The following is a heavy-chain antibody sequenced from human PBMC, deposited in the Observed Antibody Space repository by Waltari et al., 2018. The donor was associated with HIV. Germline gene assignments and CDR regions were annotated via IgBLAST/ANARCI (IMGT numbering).Heavy chain of an antibody. V-gene: IGHV3-53*02. J-gene: IGHJ6*02. CDR3: AREGSRGWRSDMDV. Sequence: EVQLVETGGGLIQPGGSLRLSCAASGFTVSSNYMSWVRQAPGKGLGWVSIIYSGGSTYYADTVKGRFTISRDSSKNTVYLQMNSLRAEDTAVYYCAREGSRGWRSDMDVWGQGTTVTVSS. CDR1: GFTVSSNY. D-gene: IGHD6-19*01. CDR2: IYSGGST.